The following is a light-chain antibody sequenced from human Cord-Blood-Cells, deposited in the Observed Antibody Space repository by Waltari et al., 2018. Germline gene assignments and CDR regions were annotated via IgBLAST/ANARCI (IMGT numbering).Light chain of an antibody. CDR3: QVWDSSSDHVV. J-gene: IGLJ2*01. CDR1: NIGSKS. Sequence: SYVLTQPPSVSVAPGKTARITCGGTNIGSKSVHWYQQKPGQAPVLVIYYGSERPSGSPERFSGSNSGNTATLTISRVEAGDEADYYCQVWDSSSDHVVFGGGTKLTVL. CDR2: YGS. V-gene: IGLV3-21*04.